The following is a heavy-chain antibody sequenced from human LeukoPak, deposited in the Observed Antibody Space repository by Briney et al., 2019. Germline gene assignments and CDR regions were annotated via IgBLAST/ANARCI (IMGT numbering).Heavy chain of an antibody. V-gene: IGHV3-69-1*01. J-gene: IGHJ4*02. D-gene: IGHD6-19*01. Sequence: ETLSLTCAVYGGSFSGYYWSWIRQPPGKGLEWISYINAHRTTYYADSVEGRFTISRDNAKNSAYLELNSLRVEDTAMYYCARSVEGSFDYWGQGTLVTVSS. CDR1: GGSFSGYY. CDR3: ARSVEGSFDY. CDR2: INAHRTT.